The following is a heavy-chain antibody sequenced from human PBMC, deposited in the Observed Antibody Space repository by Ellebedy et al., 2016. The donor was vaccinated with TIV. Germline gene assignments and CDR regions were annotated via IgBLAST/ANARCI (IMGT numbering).Heavy chain of an antibody. J-gene: IGHJ5*02. CDR3: VGFGVFNL. Sequence: GESLKISCAASGFTFSNYWMSWVRQAPGKGLEWVANIKQDGREKYYVDSVKGRFTISRENAKNALFLQMDGLRVDDSAVYYCVGFGVFNLWGQGAPVTVSS. CDR2: IKQDGREK. D-gene: IGHD3-3*01. V-gene: IGHV3-7*01. CDR1: GFTFSNYW.